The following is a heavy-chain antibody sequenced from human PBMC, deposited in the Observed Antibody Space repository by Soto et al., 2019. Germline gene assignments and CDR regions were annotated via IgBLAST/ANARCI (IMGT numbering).Heavy chain of an antibody. V-gene: IGHV3-30-3*01. CDR3: ARESFCGGDCYPLDY. CDR2: ILYDGSKT. D-gene: IGHD2-21*02. J-gene: IGHJ4*02. Sequence: QVQLVESGGGVVQSGRSLRLSCAASGFSFGGYAMHWVRQAPGKGLEWLAVILYDGSKTYDADSVKGRFTVSRDNSKNTLYLQRNSLRAEDTAVYYCARESFCGGDCYPLDYWGQGTLVTVSS. CDR1: GFSFGGYA.